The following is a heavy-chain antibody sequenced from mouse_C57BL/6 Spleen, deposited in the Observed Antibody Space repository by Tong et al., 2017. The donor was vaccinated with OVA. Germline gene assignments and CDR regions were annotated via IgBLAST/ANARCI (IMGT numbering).Heavy chain of an antibody. V-gene: IGHV1-7*01. CDR3: ASRGPFITTVVDYAMDY. CDR1: GYTFTSYW. Sequence: VQLQESGAELVRPGASVKLSCKASGYTFTSYWMHWVKQRPGQGLEWIGYINPSSGYTKYNQKFKGKATLTVDKSSSTAHMELRSLTSEDSAVYYCASRGPFITTVVDYAMDYWGQGTSVTVSS. D-gene: IGHD1-1*01. CDR2: INPSSGYT. J-gene: IGHJ4*01.